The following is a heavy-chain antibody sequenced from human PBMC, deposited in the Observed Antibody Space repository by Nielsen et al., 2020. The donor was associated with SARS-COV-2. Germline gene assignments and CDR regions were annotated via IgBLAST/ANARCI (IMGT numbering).Heavy chain of an antibody. CDR3: ARESPIYGSGSYLEFDY. CDR2: ISYDGSYE. J-gene: IGHJ4*02. CDR1: GFTFSNYG. D-gene: IGHD3-10*01. V-gene: IGHV3-33*05. Sequence: GESLKISCAASGFTFSNYGMHWVRQTPGKGLEWMAAISYDGSYEHYADAVKGRFTISRDNSKNTLYLQMNSLRAEDTAVYYCARESPIYGSGSYLEFDYWGQGTLVTVSS.